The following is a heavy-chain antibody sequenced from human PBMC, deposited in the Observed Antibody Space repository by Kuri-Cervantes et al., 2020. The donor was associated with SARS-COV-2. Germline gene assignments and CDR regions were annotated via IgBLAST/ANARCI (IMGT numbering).Heavy chain of an antibody. Sequence: GGSLRLSCAASGFTFSSYAMHWVRQAPGKGLVWVSRINSDGSSTSYADSVKGRSTISRDNAKNTLYLQMNSLRAEDTAVYYCARVEWYNWNLFDAFDIWGQGTMVTVSS. CDR1: GFTFSSYA. D-gene: IGHD1-20*01. V-gene: IGHV3-74*01. J-gene: IGHJ3*02. CDR2: INSDGSST. CDR3: ARVEWYNWNLFDAFDI.